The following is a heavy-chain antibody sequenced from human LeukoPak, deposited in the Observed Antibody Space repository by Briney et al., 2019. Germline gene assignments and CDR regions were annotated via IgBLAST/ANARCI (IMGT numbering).Heavy chain of an antibody. V-gene: IGHV1-69*06. Sequence: SVKVSCKASGRTFSSYAISWLRQAPGQGLEWMGGIIPIFGTANYAQKFQGRVTITADKSTSTAYMELSSLRSEDTAVYYCARTRSSSSSWYGQFDYWGQGTLVTVSS. CDR1: GRTFSSYA. CDR3: ARTRSSSSSWYGQFDY. J-gene: IGHJ4*02. CDR2: IIPIFGTA. D-gene: IGHD6-13*01.